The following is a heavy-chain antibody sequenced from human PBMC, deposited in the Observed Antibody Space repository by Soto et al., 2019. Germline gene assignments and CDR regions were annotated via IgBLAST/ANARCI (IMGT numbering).Heavy chain of an antibody. CDR2: IKSKTDGGTT. J-gene: IGHJ2*01. CDR1: GFTFSNAW. Sequence: GGSLRLSCAASGFTFSNAWMSWVRQAPGKGLEWVGRIKSKTDGGTTDYAAPVKGRFTISRDDSKNTLYLQMNSLKTEDTAVYYCTTDRGGYSGYDYWYFDLWGRGTLVTVSS. D-gene: IGHD5-12*01. CDR3: TTDRGGYSGYDYWYFDL. V-gene: IGHV3-15*01.